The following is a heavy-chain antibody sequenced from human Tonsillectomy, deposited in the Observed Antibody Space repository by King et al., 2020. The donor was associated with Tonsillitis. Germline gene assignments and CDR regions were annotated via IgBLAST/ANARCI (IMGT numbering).Heavy chain of an antibody. CDR3: ASPLIYCSDGICYSAYFDS. CDR2: IYPGDSDT. Sequence: VQLVESGVEVKKPGESLKIPCKVSGFTFTSHWIGWVRQMPGKGLEWMGMIYPGDSDTRYSPSFQGQVTISADNSITTAYLQWSSLKASDTAMYYCASPLIYCSDGICYSAYFDSWGQGTQVTVSS. V-gene: IGHV5-51*01. J-gene: IGHJ4*02. D-gene: IGHD2-15*01. CDR1: GFTFTSHW.